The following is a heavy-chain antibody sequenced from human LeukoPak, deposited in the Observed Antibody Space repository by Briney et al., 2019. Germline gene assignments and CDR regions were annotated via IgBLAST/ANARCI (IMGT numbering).Heavy chain of an antibody. Sequence: GGSLRLSCAASGFSFSNYWMSWVRQAPGEGLEWVANIKEDGSGKYYVDSVKGRFSISRDNAKNSLYLQMNSLRAEDTAVYYCARDRYNYGYYYYYAMDIWGQGTTVTVSS. CDR3: ARDRYNYGYYYYYAMDI. CDR2: IKEDGSGK. D-gene: IGHD1-1*01. CDR1: GFSFSNYW. V-gene: IGHV3-7*03. J-gene: IGHJ6*02.